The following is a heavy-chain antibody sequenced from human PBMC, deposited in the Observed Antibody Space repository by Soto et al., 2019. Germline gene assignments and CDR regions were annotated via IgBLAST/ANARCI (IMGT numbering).Heavy chain of an antibody. CDR1: NGSISLYY. Sequence: SETLSLARTVRNGSISLYYWSWLRQPTGKGLEWIGYIYYSGSTNYNPSLKSRVTISVDTSKNQFSLKLSSVTAADTAVYYCARLNGVHDAFDILGQGAVVTVSS. CDR3: ARLNGVHDAFDI. J-gene: IGHJ3*02. D-gene: IGHD1-1*01. V-gene: IGHV4-59*01. CDR2: IYYSGST.